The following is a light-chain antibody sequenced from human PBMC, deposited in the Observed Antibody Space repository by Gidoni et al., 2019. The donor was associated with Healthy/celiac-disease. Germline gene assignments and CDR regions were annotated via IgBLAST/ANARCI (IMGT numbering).Light chain of an antibody. V-gene: IGKV3-11*01. Sequence: EIVLTQSPATLSLSPGERATLSCRASQSVRSYLAWYQQKPGQAPRLLIYDASNRATGIPARFSGSGSGTDFTLTISRLAPDDFAVYYCQPRSNWPVTFGQGTKVEIK. CDR1: QSVRSY. CDR3: QPRSNWPVT. CDR2: DAS. J-gene: IGKJ1*01.